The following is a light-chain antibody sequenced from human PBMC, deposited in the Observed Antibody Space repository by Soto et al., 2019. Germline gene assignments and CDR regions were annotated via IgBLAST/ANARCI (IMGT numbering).Light chain of an antibody. V-gene: IGKV3-11*01. CDR1: QSVSSY. Sequence: EIVLTQSPATLSLSPGERATLSCRASQSVSSYLAWYQQKPCQAPRLLIYDSSNRATGIPTRFSGSWSGTDFTLTISSLEPEDVAVYYWQQRSNWITFGQRTRLEIK. J-gene: IGKJ5*01. CDR3: QQRSNWIT. CDR2: DSS.